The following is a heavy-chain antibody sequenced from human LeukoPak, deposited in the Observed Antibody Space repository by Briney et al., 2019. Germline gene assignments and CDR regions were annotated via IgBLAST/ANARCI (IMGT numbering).Heavy chain of an antibody. V-gene: IGHV3-48*02. Sequence: GGSLRLSCAASGFTLSSYSMNWVRQAPGKGLEWISYITSYSGTINYADSVKGRFTVSRDNAKNSLYLQMNSLRDEDTAVYYCARGEGGSYYGKDFDYWGQGTLVTVSS. CDR1: GFTLSSYS. CDR2: ITSYSGTI. CDR3: ARGEGGSYYGKDFDY. J-gene: IGHJ4*02. D-gene: IGHD1-26*01.